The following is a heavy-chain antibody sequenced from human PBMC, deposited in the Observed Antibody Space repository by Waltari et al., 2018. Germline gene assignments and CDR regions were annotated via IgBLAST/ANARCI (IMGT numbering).Heavy chain of an antibody. Sequence: QLQLQESGPGLVKPSETLSLTCTVSGGTISSSSYYWGWIRQPPGKGLEWIGSIYYSGGTYYNPSRKSRVTISVDTSKNQFSLKLSSVTAADTAVYYCARQAWIQLWLYNWFDPWGQGTLVTVSS. CDR2: IYYSGGT. CDR1: GGTISSSSYY. D-gene: IGHD5-18*01. V-gene: IGHV4-39*01. CDR3: ARQAWIQLWLYNWFDP. J-gene: IGHJ5*02.